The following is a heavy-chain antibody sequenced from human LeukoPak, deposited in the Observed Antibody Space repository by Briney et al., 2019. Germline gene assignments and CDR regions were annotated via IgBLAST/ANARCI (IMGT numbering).Heavy chain of an antibody. J-gene: IGHJ4*02. Sequence: PGGSLRLSCAASGFTVSSNYMSWVRQAPGKGLEWVSVIYSGGSTYYADSVKGRFTISRDNSKNTLYLQMNSLRAEDTAVYYCARIMVRGVPDYWGQGTLVTVSS. CDR2: IYSGGST. CDR3: ARIMVRGVPDY. D-gene: IGHD3-10*01. V-gene: IGHV3-53*01. CDR1: GFTVSSNY.